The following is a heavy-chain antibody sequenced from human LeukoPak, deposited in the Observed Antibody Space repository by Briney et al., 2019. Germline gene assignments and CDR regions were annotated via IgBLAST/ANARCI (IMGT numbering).Heavy chain of an antibody. D-gene: IGHD3-16*02. CDR1: GFTFDRHW. Sequence: PGGSLRLSCVASGFTFDRHWMHWVRQAPGKGLVWVSRIDTDGSDRGYAESVKGRFTISRGNTKNTLYLQMDSLRVEDTAVYYCARGGFIVGANQYFQWWGQGTRVIVSS. V-gene: IGHV3-74*01. CDR2: IDTDGSDR. CDR3: ARGGFIVGANQYFQW. J-gene: IGHJ4*02.